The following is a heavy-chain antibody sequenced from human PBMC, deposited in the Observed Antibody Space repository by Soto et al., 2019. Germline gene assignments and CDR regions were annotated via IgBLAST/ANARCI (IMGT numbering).Heavy chain of an antibody. D-gene: IGHD3-22*01. J-gene: IGHJ4*02. CDR2: IYYGGST. Sequence: SETLSLTCTVSGGSISSYYWSWIRQPPGKGLEWIGYIYYGGSTNYNPSLKSRVTISVDTSKNQFSLKLSSVTAADTAVYYCARVAYYYDSSGYLAYFDYWGQGTMVTVYS. CDR3: ARVAYYYDSSGYLAYFDY. CDR1: GGSISSYY. V-gene: IGHV4-59*01.